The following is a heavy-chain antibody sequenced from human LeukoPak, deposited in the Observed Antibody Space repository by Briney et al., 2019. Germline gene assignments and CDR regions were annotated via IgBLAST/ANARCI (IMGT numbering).Heavy chain of an antibody. D-gene: IGHD1-26*01. CDR1: GFTVSSNY. Sequence: QPGGSLRLSCAASGFTVSSNYMNWVRQAPGKGLEWVSVIYSGGSIYHADSVKGRFTISRDNSKNTLYLQMDSLRAEDTAVYYCARDSVGAGYSDYWGQGTLVTVSS. CDR3: ARDSVGAGYSDY. V-gene: IGHV3-53*01. CDR2: IYSGGSI. J-gene: IGHJ4*02.